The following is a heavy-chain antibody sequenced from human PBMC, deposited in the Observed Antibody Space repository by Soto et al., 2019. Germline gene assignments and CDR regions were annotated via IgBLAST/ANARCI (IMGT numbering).Heavy chain of an antibody. J-gene: IGHJ5*02. D-gene: IGHD3-22*01. CDR1: GYTFTGYY. Sequence: ASVKVSCKASGYTFTGYYMHWVRQAPGQGLEWMGWINPNSGGTNYAKKFPGRVTMTRDTSISKAYMERSRLGSDDRAVYYCARSFRSGGYSVAPKKLNWFAPWGQGTLVTVSS. V-gene: IGHV1-2*02. CDR3: ARSFRSGGYSVAPKKLNWFAP. CDR2: INPNSGGT.